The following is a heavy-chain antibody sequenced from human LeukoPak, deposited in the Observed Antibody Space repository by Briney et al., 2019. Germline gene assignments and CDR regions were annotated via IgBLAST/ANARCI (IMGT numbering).Heavy chain of an antibody. CDR3: ARDGLAAITFDY. Sequence: PGGSLRLPCVASGFTFSSYWMHWVRQAPGKGLVWVSHINSDGSSTTYADSVKGRFTISRDNAKNTLYLQMNSLRAEDTAVYYCARDGLAAITFDYWGQGILVTVSS. J-gene: IGHJ4*02. CDR2: INSDGSST. D-gene: IGHD5-24*01. V-gene: IGHV3-74*01. CDR1: GFTFSSYW.